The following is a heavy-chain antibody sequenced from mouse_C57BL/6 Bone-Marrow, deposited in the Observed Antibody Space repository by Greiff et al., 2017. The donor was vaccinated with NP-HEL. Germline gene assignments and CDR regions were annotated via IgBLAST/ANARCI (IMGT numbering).Heavy chain of an antibody. CDR2: ISNGGGST. J-gene: IGHJ2*01. V-gene: IGHV5-12*01. CDR1: GFTFSDYY. D-gene: IGHD2-1*01. CDR3: ASLYYGNYFDY. Sequence: EVKLMESGGGLVQPGGSLKLSCAASGFTFSDYYMYWVRQTPEKRLEWVAYISNGGGSTYYPDTVKGRFTISRDNAKNTLYLQMSRLKSEDTAMYYCASLYYGNYFDYWGQGTTLTVSS.